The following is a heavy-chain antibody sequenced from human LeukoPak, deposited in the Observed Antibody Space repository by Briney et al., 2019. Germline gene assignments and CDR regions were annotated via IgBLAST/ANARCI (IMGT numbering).Heavy chain of an antibody. D-gene: IGHD2-2*01. CDR2: ISAYDGNT. V-gene: IGHV1-18*01. CDR1: GYTFTSYG. J-gene: IGHJ5*02. CDR3: ARLGGYCSSTSCPNWFDP. Sequence: ASVKVSCKASGYTFTSYGISWVRRAPGQGLEWMGWISAYDGNTNYAQKLQGRVTMTTDTSTSTAYMELRSLRSDDTAVYYCARLGGYCSSTSCPNWFDPWGQGTLVTVSS.